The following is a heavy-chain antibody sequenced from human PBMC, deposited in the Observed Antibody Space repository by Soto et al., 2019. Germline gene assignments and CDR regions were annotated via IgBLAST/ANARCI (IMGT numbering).Heavy chain of an antibody. V-gene: IGHV3-30-3*01. CDR2: ISYHGSNK. CDR1: GFTFSTYA. J-gene: IGHJ4*02. Sequence: QVQLVESGGGVVQPGRSLRLSCAASGFTFSTYAMHWVRQAPGKGLAWVAIISYHGSNKYYADSVKGRFTISRDDPNNTLYLQMNSLRAEDTAVYYCARDLPQYCSAGSCYPDSWGQGTLVTVSS. CDR3: ARDLPQYCSAGSCYPDS. D-gene: IGHD2-15*01.